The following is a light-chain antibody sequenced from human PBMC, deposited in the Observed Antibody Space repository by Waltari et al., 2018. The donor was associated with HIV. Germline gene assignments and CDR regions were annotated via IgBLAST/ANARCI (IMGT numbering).Light chain of an antibody. CDR1: SSNIGSNY. J-gene: IGLJ3*02. CDR2: RNN. V-gene: IGLV1-47*01. Sequence: QSVLTQPPSASGTPGQRVTISCSGSSSNIGSNYVYWYQQLPGTAPKLLIQRNNQRPSGVPDRFSGSKSGTSASLAISGLRSEDEADYYCAAWDDSLGGVVFGGGTKLTVL. CDR3: AAWDDSLGGVV.